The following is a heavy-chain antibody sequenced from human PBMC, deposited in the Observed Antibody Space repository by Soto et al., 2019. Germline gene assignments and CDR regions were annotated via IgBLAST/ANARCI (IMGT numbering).Heavy chain of an antibody. Sequence: GGSLRLSCAASGFTFSSYWMSWVRQAPGKGLEWVANIKQDGSEKYYVDSVKGRFTISRDNAKNSLYLQMNSLRAEDTAVYYCAREKDFGYGEYFDYWGQGTLVTVSS. CDR2: IKQDGSEK. D-gene: IGHD5-12*01. CDR1: GFTFSSYW. J-gene: IGHJ4*02. V-gene: IGHV3-7*01. CDR3: AREKDFGYGEYFDY.